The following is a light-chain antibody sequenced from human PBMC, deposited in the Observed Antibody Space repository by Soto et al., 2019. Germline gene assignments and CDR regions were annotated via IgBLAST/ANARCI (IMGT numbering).Light chain of an antibody. V-gene: IGKV3-11*01. J-gene: IGKJ3*01. CDR1: QSVGTY. Sequence: EIVLTQSPATLSLSPGERATLSCRASQSVGTYLTWYQQKPGQTPRLLIYDASSRATGIPARFSGSGSGTDFTLTISSLEPEDFAVYYCPQRSTLFGPGTKVDIK. CDR2: DAS. CDR3: PQRSTL.